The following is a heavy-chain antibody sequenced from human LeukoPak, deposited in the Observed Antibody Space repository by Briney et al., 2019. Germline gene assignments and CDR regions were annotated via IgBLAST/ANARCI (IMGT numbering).Heavy chain of an antibody. CDR1: GFTFSDYY. Sequence: GGSLRLSCAASGFTFSDYYMSWIRQAPGKGLEWVSYISSSGSTIYYADSVKGRFTISRDNAKNSLYLQMNSLRAEDTAVYYCAKEGGAVAGLSAGYYFDYWGQGTLVTVSS. CDR3: AKEGGAVAGLSAGYYFDY. V-gene: IGHV3-11*01. D-gene: IGHD6-19*01. J-gene: IGHJ4*02. CDR2: ISSSGSTI.